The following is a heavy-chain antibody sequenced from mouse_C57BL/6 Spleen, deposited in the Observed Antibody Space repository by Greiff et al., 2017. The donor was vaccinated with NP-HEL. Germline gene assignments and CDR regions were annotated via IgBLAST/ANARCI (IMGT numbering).Heavy chain of an antibody. V-gene: IGHV1-4*01. CDR2: INPSSGYT. CDR3: ATDISGVAWFAY. J-gene: IGHJ3*01. CDR1: GYTFTSYT. D-gene: IGHD3-2*02. Sequence: VQLQESGAELARPGASVKMSCKASGYTFTSYTMHWVKQRPGQGLEWIGYINPSSGYTKYNQKFKDKATLTADKSSSTAYMQLSGLTSEDSAGYYCATDISGVAWFAYWGKGTLVTVSA.